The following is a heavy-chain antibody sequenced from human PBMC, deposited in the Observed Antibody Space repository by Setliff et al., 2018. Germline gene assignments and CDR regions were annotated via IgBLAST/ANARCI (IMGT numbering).Heavy chain of an antibody. D-gene: IGHD2-21*01. V-gene: IGHV5-51*01. Sequence: PGESLKISCKASGYSFTSHWIAWVRQMPGKGLEWMGIIYPDDSDTRCSPSFQGQVTISADKSISTAYLQWGSLKASDTAMYYCASTVACCDSTACPPAFDIWGQGTMVTVSS. CDR1: GYSFTSHW. CDR3: ASTVACCDSTACPPAFDI. CDR2: IYPDDSDT. J-gene: IGHJ3*02.